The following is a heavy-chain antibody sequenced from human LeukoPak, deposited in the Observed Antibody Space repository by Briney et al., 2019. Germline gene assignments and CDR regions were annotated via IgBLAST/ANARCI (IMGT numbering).Heavy chain of an antibody. CDR1: GDSISSGGYS. J-gene: IGHJ5*02. D-gene: IGHD6-13*01. V-gene: IGHV4-30-4*07. Sequence: SEPLSLTCAVSGDSISSGGYSWSWIRQTPGKGLEWIAYIHDSGSTYNNPSLKSRLSISIDTSKNQFSLKLNSLTAADTAVYYCARLAAAGNNWFDPWGQGTLVTVSS. CDR3: ARLAAAGNNWFDP. CDR2: IHDSGST.